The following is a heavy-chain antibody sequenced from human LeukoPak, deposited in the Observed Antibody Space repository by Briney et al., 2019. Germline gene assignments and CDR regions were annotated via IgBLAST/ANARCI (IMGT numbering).Heavy chain of an antibody. CDR1: GFTFDDYA. V-gene: IGHV3-9*01. D-gene: IGHD1-26*01. Sequence: GGSLRLSCAASGFTFDDYAMHWVRQAPGKGLEWVSGISWNSGSIGYADSVKGRFTISRDNAKNSLYLQMNSLRAEDTALYYCARYGNYYDDYYYGMDVWGQGTTVTVSS. CDR2: ISWNSGSI. J-gene: IGHJ6*02. CDR3: ARYGNYYDDYYYGMDV.